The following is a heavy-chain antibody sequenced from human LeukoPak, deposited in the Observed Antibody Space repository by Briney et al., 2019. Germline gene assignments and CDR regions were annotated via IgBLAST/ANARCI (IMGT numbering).Heavy chain of an antibody. CDR2: IIRIFGTA. V-gene: IGHV1-69*13. CDR3: ARVMVAATDPDY. CDR1: VGTVSRYA. D-gene: IGHD2-15*01. J-gene: IGHJ4*02. Sequence: ASVKVSRKASVGTVSRYAISGVRQAPGQGLEWMGGIIRIFGTANYAHKFQGRVTITADESTSTAYMEPSSLRAEDTAVYYCARVMVAATDPDYWGQGTMVTVSS.